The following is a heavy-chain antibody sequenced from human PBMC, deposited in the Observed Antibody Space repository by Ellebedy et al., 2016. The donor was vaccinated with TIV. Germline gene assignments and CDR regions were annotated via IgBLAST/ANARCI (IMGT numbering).Heavy chain of an antibody. J-gene: IGHJ4*02. CDR3: ARRGYGDY. Sequence: GGSLRLXCAASGFTFSSYAMSWVRQAPGKGLEWVANIKEDGSEKYYVDSVKGRFTISRDNAKNSLYLQMNSLRAEDTAVYYCARRGYGDYWGQGTLVTVSS. CDR1: GFTFSSYA. V-gene: IGHV3-7*03. CDR2: IKEDGSEK. D-gene: IGHD5-12*01.